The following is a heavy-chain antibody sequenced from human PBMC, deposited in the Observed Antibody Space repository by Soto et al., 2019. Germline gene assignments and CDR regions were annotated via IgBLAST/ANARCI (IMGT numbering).Heavy chain of an antibody. CDR1: GASISSYY. Sequence: PSETLSLTCTVSGASISSYYWSWIRQPPGKGLEWIGYIYYSGSNNYNPSLKSRVTISVDTSKKQFSLKLSSVTAADTAVYYCARTRAVWFDPWGQGTLVTVSS. V-gene: IGHV4-59*08. CDR2: IYYSGSN. D-gene: IGHD6-19*01. J-gene: IGHJ5*02. CDR3: ARTRAVWFDP.